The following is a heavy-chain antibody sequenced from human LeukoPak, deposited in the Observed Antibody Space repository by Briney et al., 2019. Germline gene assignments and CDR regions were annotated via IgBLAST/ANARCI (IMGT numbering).Heavy chain of an antibody. CDR1: GGSISSSSYY. D-gene: IGHD6-13*01. CDR2: IYYSGST. J-gene: IGHJ4*02. CDR3: ARVRAIAAAGHFDY. Sequence: SETLSLTCTVSGGSISSSSYYWGWIRQPPGKGLEWIGSIYYSGSTYYNPSLKSRVTISVDTSKNQFSLKLSSVTAADTAVYYCARVRAIAAAGHFDYWGQGTLVTVSS. V-gene: IGHV4-39*07.